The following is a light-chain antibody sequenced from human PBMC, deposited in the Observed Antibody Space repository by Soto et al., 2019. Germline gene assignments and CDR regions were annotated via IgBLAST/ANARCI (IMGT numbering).Light chain of an antibody. V-gene: IGKV1-5*01. CDR1: QGISSW. CDR3: QQYDSYSWP. Sequence: DIQLTQSPSTLSASVGDSVTITCRASQGISSWLAWYQQKPGKAPILLIYDASTLKSGVPSRFCGSESGAEFTLTISSLQPDDFATYYCQQYDSYSWPFGPGTKVDIK. CDR2: DAS. J-gene: IGKJ1*01.